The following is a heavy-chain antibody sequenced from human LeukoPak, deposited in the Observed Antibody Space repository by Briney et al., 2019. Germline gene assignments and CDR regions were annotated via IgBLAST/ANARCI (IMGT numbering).Heavy chain of an antibody. CDR1: GFTFSSYS. V-gene: IGHV3-21*04. CDR3: AREARRITMIVRPPNHLDY. CDR2: ISSSSSYI. D-gene: IGHD3-22*01. Sequence: GGSLRLSCAASGFTFSSYSMNWVRQAPGKGLEWVSSISSSSSYIYYADSVKGRFTISRDNAKNSLYLQMNSLRSDDTAVYYCAREARRITMIVRPPNHLDYWGQGTLVTVSS. J-gene: IGHJ4*02.